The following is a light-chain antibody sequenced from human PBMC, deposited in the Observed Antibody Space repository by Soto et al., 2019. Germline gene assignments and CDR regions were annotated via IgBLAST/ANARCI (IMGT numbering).Light chain of an antibody. V-gene: IGKV1-39*01. J-gene: IGKJ1*01. CDR2: TAS. CDR3: QQSFSTWWT. Sequence: DIQMTQSPSSLSASVGDRVTITCRASQSISWYLNWYQQKPGKAPKLLIYTASILQSGVPSGFSGSGFGKVFTFIISSLQLEVFATYYCQQSFSTWWTFGKGTKGDIK. CDR1: QSISWY.